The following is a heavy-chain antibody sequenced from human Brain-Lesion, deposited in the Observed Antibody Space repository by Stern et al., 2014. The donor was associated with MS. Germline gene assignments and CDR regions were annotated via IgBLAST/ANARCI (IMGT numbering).Heavy chain of an antibody. Sequence: QVQLVQSGAEVKKPGASVKVSCKTSGYIFTGYYIQGVRQAPGQGLEWMAWINPNTGGTKYAQKFQGRVTMSRDTSISTAYVELSSLTSDDTAVYYCARDQRGITIFGVVTDYYYLGMDVWGQGTTVTVSS. CDR3: ARDQRGITIFGVVTDYYYLGMDV. D-gene: IGHD3-3*01. J-gene: IGHJ6*02. CDR1: GYIFTGYY. CDR2: INPNTGGT. V-gene: IGHV1-2*02.